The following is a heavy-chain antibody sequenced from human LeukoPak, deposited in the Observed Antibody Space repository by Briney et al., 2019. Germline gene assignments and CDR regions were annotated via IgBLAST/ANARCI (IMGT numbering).Heavy chain of an antibody. D-gene: IGHD6-13*01. V-gene: IGHV5-51*01. CDR1: GYNFTNYW. Sequence: GESLKISCEGSGYNFTNYWIGWVRQMLGKGLEWMGIIYPGDSDTRYSPSFQGQVTISADKSISTAYLQWSSLKASDTAMYYCARRDITAAGIWGEVAYWGQGTLVTVSS. CDR3: ARRDITAAGIWGEVAY. CDR2: IYPGDSDT. J-gene: IGHJ4*02.